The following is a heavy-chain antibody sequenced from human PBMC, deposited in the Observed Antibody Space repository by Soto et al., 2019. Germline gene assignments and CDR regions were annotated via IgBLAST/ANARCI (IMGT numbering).Heavy chain of an antibody. D-gene: IGHD3-9*01. Sequence: QVQLVESGGGVVQPGRSLRLSCAASGFTFSTYGMHWVRQAPGKGLEWVAVISDDGSNKYYADSVKGRFTISRDNSKNPLYLEMNSLRAEETAVYYRAKDHSDWTIGSWGQGTLVTVSS. CDR2: ISDDGSNK. CDR1: GFTFSTYG. CDR3: AKDHSDWTIGS. J-gene: IGHJ4*02. V-gene: IGHV3-30*18.